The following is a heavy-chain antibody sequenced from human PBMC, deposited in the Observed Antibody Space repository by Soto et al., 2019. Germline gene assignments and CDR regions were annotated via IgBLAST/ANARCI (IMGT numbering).Heavy chain of an antibody. Sequence: RGESLKISCKVSGYRFTSYWIGWVRQMPGKGLECMGIIYPGDSDTRYSPSFQGQVTISADKSISTAYLQWSSLKASDTAMYYCARPLSPGGGYDAFDIWGQGTMVTVSS. CDR2: IYPGDSDT. CDR3: ARPLSPGGGYDAFDI. J-gene: IGHJ3*02. CDR1: GYRFTSYW. V-gene: IGHV5-51*01. D-gene: IGHD2-15*01.